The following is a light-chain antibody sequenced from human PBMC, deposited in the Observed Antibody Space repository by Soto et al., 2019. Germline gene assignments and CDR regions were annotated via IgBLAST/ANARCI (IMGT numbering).Light chain of an antibody. V-gene: IGLV2-14*01. J-gene: IGLJ1*01. CDR1: SSDVGGYNY. CDR2: DVS. Sequence: QSVLPQPASVSGSPGQSITISCTGTSSDVGGYNYVSWYQQHPGKAPKLMIYDVSNRPSGVSNRFSGSKSGNTASLTISGLQAEDEADYYCSSYTSSSTLGVFGTGTKLTVL. CDR3: SSYTSSSTLGV.